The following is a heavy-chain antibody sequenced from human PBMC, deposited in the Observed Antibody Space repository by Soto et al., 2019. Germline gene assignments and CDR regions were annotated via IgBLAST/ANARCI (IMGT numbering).Heavy chain of an antibody. Sequence: SETLSLTCAVYGGSFSGYYWSWIRQPPGKGLEWIGEINHSGSTNYNPSLKSRVTISVDTSKNQFSLKLSSVTAADTAVYYCARGGGLRPIAAGHVIDYWGQGTLVTVSS. CDR1: GGSFSGYY. CDR3: ARGGGLRPIAAGHVIDY. CDR2: INHSGST. V-gene: IGHV4-34*01. D-gene: IGHD6-6*01. J-gene: IGHJ4*02.